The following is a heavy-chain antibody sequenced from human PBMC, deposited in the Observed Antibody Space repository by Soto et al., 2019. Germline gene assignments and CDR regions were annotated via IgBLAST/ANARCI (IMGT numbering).Heavy chain of an antibody. J-gene: IGHJ4*02. Sequence: QVQLVESGGGVVQPGRSLRLSCAASGFTFSSYGMHWVRQAPGKGLEWVAVIWYDGSNKYYADSVKGRFTISRDKSKNRLYLQMNRLRAEETAVYYCARDKQWQPDYWGQGTLVTVSS. D-gene: IGHD6-19*01. CDR1: GFTFSSYG. V-gene: IGHV3-33*01. CDR2: IWYDGSNK. CDR3: ARDKQWQPDY.